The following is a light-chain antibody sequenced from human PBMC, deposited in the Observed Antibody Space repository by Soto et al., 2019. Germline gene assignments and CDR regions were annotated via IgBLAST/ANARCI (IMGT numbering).Light chain of an antibody. CDR3: SSYAGRTLYV. CDR1: SSDVGGYDY. J-gene: IGLJ1*01. CDR2: EVT. V-gene: IGLV2-8*01. Sequence: QSVLTQPPSASGSPGQPVTISCTGTSSDVGGYDYVSWYQQRPGKAPKLLIHEVTKRPSGVPDRFSGSKSGNTASLTVSGLQAEDEADYYCSSYAGRTLYVFGTGTKVTVL.